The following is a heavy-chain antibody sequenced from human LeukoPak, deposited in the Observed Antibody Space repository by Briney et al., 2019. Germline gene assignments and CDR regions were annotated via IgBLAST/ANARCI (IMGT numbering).Heavy chain of an antibody. D-gene: IGHD2-2*01. J-gene: IGHJ4*02. V-gene: IGHV3-48*01. CDR3: AREGYQLLSRQYYFDY. Sequence: GGSPGLSCAASGVAFSSYSMNCVRQAPGKGLEWVSYLTSSSITIYYADSVKGRFTISRDKAKNSLYLQMNSLRAEDTAVYYCAREGYQLLSRQYYFDYWGQGTLVTVSS. CDR1: GVAFSSYS. CDR2: LTSSSITI.